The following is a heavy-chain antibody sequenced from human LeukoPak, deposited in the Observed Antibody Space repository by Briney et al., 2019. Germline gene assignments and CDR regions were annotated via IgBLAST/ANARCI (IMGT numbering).Heavy chain of an antibody. J-gene: IGHJ4*02. V-gene: IGHV3-66*02. CDR2: IYSGGST. CDR1: GFTVSSNY. CDR3: ARSGWYGQFDS. D-gene: IGHD6-19*01. Sequence: GGSLRLSCAASGFTVSSNYMSWVRQAPGKGLEWVSVIYSGGSTNYADSVKGRLTISRDTSKNTLYLQMNSLRAEDTAVYYCARSGWYGQFDSWGQGTLVTVSS.